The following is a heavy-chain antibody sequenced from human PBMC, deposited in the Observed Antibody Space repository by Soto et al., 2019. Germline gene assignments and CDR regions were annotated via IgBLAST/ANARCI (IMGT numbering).Heavy chain of an antibody. V-gene: IGHV3-48*02. CDR2: IXXSXDXV. CDR3: ARDFGHGYYLDY. Sequence: GGSLRLSCVASGFSFSNYNMNCVRRAPGKGLEXVSYIXXSXDXVXYXXXXRGRFTISRDNAESSLYLQMNSLRDEHTAVYFCARDFGHGYYLDYWGRGTLVTVSS. J-gene: IGHJ4*02. CDR1: GFSFSNYN. D-gene: IGHD3-3*01.